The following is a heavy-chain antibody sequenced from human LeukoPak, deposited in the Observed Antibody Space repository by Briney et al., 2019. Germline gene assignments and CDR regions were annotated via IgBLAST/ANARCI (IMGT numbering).Heavy chain of an antibody. D-gene: IGHD2-2*01. J-gene: IGHJ6*02. V-gene: IGHV5-51*01. CDR3: ARQRGCSSTSCYGMDV. Sequence: GESLKISCKGSGYSFTSYWIGWVRQLPGEGLEWMGIIYPGDSDTRYSPSFQGQVTISADKSISTAYLQWSSLKASDTAMYYCARQRGCSSTSCYGMDVWGQGTTVTVSS. CDR2: IYPGDSDT. CDR1: GYSFTSYW.